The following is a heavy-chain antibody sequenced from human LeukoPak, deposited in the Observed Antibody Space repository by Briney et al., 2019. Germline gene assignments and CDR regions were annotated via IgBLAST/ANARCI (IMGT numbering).Heavy chain of an antibody. Sequence: GSLRLSCAASGFTVSSNYMSWVRQAPGKGLEWVSVIYSSGSTCYADSVKGRFTISRDNSKNTLYLQMNSLRAEDTAVYYCARDLRSGWFYNFDYWGQGTLVTVSS. CDR3: ARDLRSGWFYNFDY. CDR2: IYSSGST. V-gene: IGHV3-53*01. CDR1: GFTVSSNY. J-gene: IGHJ4*02. D-gene: IGHD6-19*01.